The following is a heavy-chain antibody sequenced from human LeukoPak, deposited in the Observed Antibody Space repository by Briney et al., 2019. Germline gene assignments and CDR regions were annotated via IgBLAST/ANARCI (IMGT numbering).Heavy chain of an antibody. CDR3: AREAGKDYYDSSGCIDY. Sequence: GGSLRLSCEVSGFTFTSFWMSWVRQAPGKGLEGVANIKQDGSEKYYVDSVKGRFTISRDNAKKSLYLQMNSLRVEDTAVYYCAREAGKDYYDSSGCIDYWGQGTLVTVSS. CDR2: IKQDGSEK. J-gene: IGHJ4*02. V-gene: IGHV3-7*01. CDR1: GFTFTSFW. D-gene: IGHD3-22*01.